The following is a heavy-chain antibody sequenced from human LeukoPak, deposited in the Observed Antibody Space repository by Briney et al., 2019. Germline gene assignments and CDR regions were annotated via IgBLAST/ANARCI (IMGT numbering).Heavy chain of an antibody. V-gene: IGHV3-30-3*01. D-gene: IGHD2-8*01. Sequence: GGSLRLSCAASGFTFSSYAMHWVRQAPGKGLEWVAVISYDGSNKYYADSVKGRFTISRDNSKNTLYLQMNSLRAEDTAVYYCARDSKLVPTWFDPWGQGTLVTVSS. CDR2: ISYDGSNK. CDR1: GFTFSSYA. CDR3: ARDSKLVPTWFDP. J-gene: IGHJ5*02.